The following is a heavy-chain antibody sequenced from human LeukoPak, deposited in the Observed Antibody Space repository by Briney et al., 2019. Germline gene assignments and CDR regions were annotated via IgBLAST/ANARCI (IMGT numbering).Heavy chain of an antibody. CDR3: ARRPPYCGGDCDAFDI. J-gene: IGHJ3*02. Sequence: GESLKISCKGSGYSFTSYWIGWVRQMPGKGLEWMGIIYPGDSDTRYSPSFQGQVTISADKSISTAYLQWSSLKASDTAMYYCARRPPYCGGDCDAFDIWGQGTMVTVSS. D-gene: IGHD2-21*02. V-gene: IGHV5-51*01. CDR2: IYPGDSDT. CDR1: GYSFTSYW.